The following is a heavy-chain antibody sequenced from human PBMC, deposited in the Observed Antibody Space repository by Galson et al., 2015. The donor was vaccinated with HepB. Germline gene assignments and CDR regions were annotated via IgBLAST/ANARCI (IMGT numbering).Heavy chain of an antibody. D-gene: IGHD3-10*01. CDR3: AKAIWFGDPNMDI. CDR1: GFTFTAYA. Sequence: ALRLSCAASGFTFTAYAMSWVRQAPGKGLEWVSSLSGSSGNIYYADSVRGRFTISRDTSTKTLFLQMNSLRAEDTALYYCAKAIWFGDPNMDIWGKGTTVTVSS. V-gene: IGHV3-23*01. CDR2: LSGSSGNI. J-gene: IGHJ6*03.